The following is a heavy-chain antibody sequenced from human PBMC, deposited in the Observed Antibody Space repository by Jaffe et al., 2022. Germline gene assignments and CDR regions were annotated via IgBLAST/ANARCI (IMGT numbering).Heavy chain of an antibody. Sequence: QVQLVQSGAEVKKPGASVKVSCKASGYTFTSYGISWVRQAPGQGLEWMGWISAYNGNTNYAQKLQGRVTMTTDTSTSTAYMELRSLRSDDTAVYYCARDTYYDFWSGYYEYYYYYMDVWGKGTTVTVSS. J-gene: IGHJ6*03. CDR2: ISAYNGNT. V-gene: IGHV1-18*01. CDR1: GYTFTSYG. CDR3: ARDTYYDFWSGYYEYYYYYMDV. D-gene: IGHD3-3*01.